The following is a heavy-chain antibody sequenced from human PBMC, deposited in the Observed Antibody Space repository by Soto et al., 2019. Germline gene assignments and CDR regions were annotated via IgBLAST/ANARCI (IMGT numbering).Heavy chain of an antibody. CDR1: GFTFSSYW. CDR2: IKQDGSEK. CDR3: ARDPTYYDILTGPSSYYYGMDV. Sequence: LRLSCAASGFTFSSYWMSWVRQAPGKGLEWVANIKQDGSEKYYVDSVKGRFTISRDNAKNSLYLQMNSLRAEDTAVYYCARDPTYYDILTGPSSYYYGMDVWGQGTTVTVSS. D-gene: IGHD3-9*01. J-gene: IGHJ6*02. V-gene: IGHV3-7*05.